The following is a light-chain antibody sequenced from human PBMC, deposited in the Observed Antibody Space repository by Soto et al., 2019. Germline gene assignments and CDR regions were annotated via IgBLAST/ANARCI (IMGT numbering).Light chain of an antibody. J-gene: IGKJ1*01. CDR1: QSISSNY. V-gene: IGKV3-20*01. Sequence: ENVLTQSPGTLSVSPGERATLSCRASQSISSNYLAWYQQKPGQAPSLLIYGASSRATGISDRFSGSGSGTDFTLTISRLEPEDSARYYCQQFVGWTFGQGTKVEIK. CDR2: GAS. CDR3: QQFVGWT.